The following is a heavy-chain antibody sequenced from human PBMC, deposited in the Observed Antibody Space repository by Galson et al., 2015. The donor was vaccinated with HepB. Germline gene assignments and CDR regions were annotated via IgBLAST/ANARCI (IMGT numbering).Heavy chain of an antibody. D-gene: IGHD3-22*01. CDR1: GFTFSSYA. CDR3: ARGNYYDSSGYYDWFDP. J-gene: IGHJ5*02. Sequence: SLRLSCAASGFTFSSYAMHWVRQAPGKGLEWVAVISYDGSNKYYADSVKGRFTNSRDNSKNTLYLQMNSLRAEDTAVYYCARGNYYDSSGYYDWFDPWGQGTLVTVSS. V-gene: IGHV3-30-3*01. CDR2: ISYDGSNK.